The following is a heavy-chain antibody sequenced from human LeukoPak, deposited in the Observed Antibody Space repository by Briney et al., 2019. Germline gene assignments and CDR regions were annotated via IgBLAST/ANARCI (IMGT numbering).Heavy chain of an antibody. CDR2: ISAYNGNT. J-gene: IGHJ6*03. Sequence: ASVKVSCKASGYTFTSYGISGVRQAPGQGLEWMGWISAYNGNTNYAQKLQGRVTMTTDTSTSTAYMELRSLRSDDTAVYYCARRVRYSSSWYFDYWGQGTLVTVSSGYYYMDVWGKGTTVTVSS. V-gene: IGHV1-18*01. CDR3: ARRVRYSSSWYFDYWGQGTLVTVSSGYYYMDV. D-gene: IGHD6-13*01. CDR1: GYTFTSYG.